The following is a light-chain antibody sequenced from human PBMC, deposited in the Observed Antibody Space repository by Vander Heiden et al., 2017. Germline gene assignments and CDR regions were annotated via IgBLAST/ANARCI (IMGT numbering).Light chain of an antibody. V-gene: IGKV1-6*01. CDR1: QGIGND. Sequence: LQMPQSPSSLSASVGDRVSITCRASQGIGNDLGWYQMKPGKAPKLLIYNAFSLQSGVPSRFSGSKSGTEFTLTISSLQPEDFATYYCLQDASYPYTFGQGTKLEIK. CDR3: LQDASYPYT. CDR2: NAF. J-gene: IGKJ2*01.